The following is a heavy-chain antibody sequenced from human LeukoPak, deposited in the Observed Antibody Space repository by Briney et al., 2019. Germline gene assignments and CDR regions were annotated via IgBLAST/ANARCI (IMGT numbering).Heavy chain of an antibody. J-gene: IGHJ4*02. D-gene: IGHD2-21*02. CDR1: GGSISTYC. Sequence: SETLSLTCTVSGGSISTYCWNWIRQPPGKGLDWIGYIYYGDTTDYNPSLQSRVTISVDTSKNQFSLKLTSVTTADTAVYYCARGLNDYYFDYWGQGALVTVSS. V-gene: IGHV4-59*01. CDR2: IYYGDTT. CDR3: ARGLNDYYFDY.